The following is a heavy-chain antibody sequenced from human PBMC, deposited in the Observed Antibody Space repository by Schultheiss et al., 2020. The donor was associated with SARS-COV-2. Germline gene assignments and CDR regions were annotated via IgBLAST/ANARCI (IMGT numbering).Heavy chain of an antibody. V-gene: IGHV4-39*07. CDR2: IYYSGST. D-gene: IGHD2-2*01. J-gene: IGHJ5*02. Sequence: SETLSLTCTVSGGSISSSSYYWGWIRQPPGKGLEWIGSIYYSGSTYYNPSLKSRVTISVDTSKNQFSLKLSSVTAADTAVYYCAREDKTYQLFFPNWFDPWGQGTLVTVSS. CDR3: AREDKTYQLFFPNWFDP. CDR1: GGSISSSSYY.